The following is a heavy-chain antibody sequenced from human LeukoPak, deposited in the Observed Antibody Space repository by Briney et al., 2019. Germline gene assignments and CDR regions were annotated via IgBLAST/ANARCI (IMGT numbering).Heavy chain of an antibody. Sequence: SVKVSCKVSGYTLTELSMHSVRQAAGNEPEGMGGFDPEDGETIYAQKFQGRVTMTEDTSTDTAYMELSSLRAEDTAVYYCATDEDSSGIDYWGQGTLVTVSS. CDR3: ATDEDSSGIDY. J-gene: IGHJ4*02. V-gene: IGHV1-24*01. D-gene: IGHD3-22*01. CDR2: FDPEDGET. CDR1: GYTLTELS.